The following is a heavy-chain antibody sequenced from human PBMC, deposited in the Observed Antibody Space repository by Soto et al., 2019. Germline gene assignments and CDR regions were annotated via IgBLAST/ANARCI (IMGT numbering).Heavy chain of an antibody. CDR1: GGSFSGYY. CDR2: INHSGST. Sequence: QVQLQQWGAGLLKPSETLALNCAVYGGSFSGYYWSWIRQPPGKGLEWIGEINHSGSTNYNPSLKSRVTISVDTSKNQFSLKLSSVTAADTAVYYCARGRSNTAMVTVGSYFDYWGQGTPVTVSS. CDR3: ARGRSNTAMVTVGSYFDY. D-gene: IGHD5-18*01. V-gene: IGHV4-34*01. J-gene: IGHJ4*02.